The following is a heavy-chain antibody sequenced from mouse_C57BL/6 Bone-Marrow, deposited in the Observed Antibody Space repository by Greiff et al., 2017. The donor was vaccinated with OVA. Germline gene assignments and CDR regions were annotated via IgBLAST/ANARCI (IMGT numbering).Heavy chain of an antibody. V-gene: IGHV5-16*01. CDR2: INYDGSST. D-gene: IGHD2-3*01. CDR1: GFTFSDYY. Sequence: DVQLVESEGGLVQPGSSMKLSCTASGFTFSDYYMAWVRQVPEKGLEWVANINYDGSSTYYLDSLKSRFIISRDNAKNILYLQMSSLKSEDTATYYCARDRDDGYPLGYFDVWGTGTTVTVSS. CDR3: ARDRDDGYPLGYFDV. J-gene: IGHJ1*03.